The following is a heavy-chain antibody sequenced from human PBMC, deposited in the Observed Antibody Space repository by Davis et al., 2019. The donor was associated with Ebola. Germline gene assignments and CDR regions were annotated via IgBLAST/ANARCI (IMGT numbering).Heavy chain of an antibody. Sequence: SQTLSLTCAVYGGSFSGYYWSWIRQPPGKGLEWIGEINHSGSTNYNPSLKSRVTISVDTSKNQFSLKLSSVTAADTAVYYCAREAYYYGMDVWGQGTTVTVSS. V-gene: IGHV4-34*01. CDR2: INHSGST. CDR1: GGSFSGYY. CDR3: AREAYYYGMDV. J-gene: IGHJ6*02.